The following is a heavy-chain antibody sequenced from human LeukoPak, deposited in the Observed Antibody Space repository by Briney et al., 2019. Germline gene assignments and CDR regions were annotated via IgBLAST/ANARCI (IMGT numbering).Heavy chain of an antibody. D-gene: IGHD3-10*01. J-gene: IGHJ4*02. Sequence: GGSLRLSCAASGFTFSSYAMSWVRQAPGKGLEGVSYISSSSSTMYYADSVKGGFTISRDNAKNSVYLQMNSLRPEDTAIYYCAKLFESGTYNNFFHYWGQGTLVTVFS. CDR2: ISSSSSTM. CDR3: AKLFESGTYNNFFHY. V-gene: IGHV3-48*01. CDR1: GFTFSSYA.